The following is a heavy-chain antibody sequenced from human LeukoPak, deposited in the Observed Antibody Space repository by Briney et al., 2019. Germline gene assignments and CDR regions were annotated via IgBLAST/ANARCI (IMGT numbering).Heavy chain of an antibody. D-gene: IGHD6-13*01. CDR3: ARLSSSWWSTYYYYYMDV. Sequence: GESLKISCKGSGYSFTSYWIGWVRQMPGKGLEWMGIIYPGDSDTRYSPSFQGQVTISADKSISTAYLQWSSLKASDTAMYYCARLSSSWWSTYYYYYMDVWGKGTTVTISS. J-gene: IGHJ6*03. V-gene: IGHV5-51*01. CDR2: IYPGDSDT. CDR1: GYSFTSYW.